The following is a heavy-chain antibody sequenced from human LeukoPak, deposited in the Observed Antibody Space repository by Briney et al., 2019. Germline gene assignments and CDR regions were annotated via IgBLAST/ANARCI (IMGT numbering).Heavy chain of an antibody. Sequence: GGSLRLSCTVSGFTVSINSMSWVRQAPGKGLEWVSFIYSGGNTHYSDSVKGRFTISRDNSKNTLYLQMNSLRVEDTAVYYCARRAGAYSHPYDYWGQGTLVTVSS. D-gene: IGHD4/OR15-4a*01. V-gene: IGHV3-53*01. CDR3: ARRAGAYSHPYDY. CDR2: IYSGGNT. J-gene: IGHJ4*02. CDR1: GFTVSINS.